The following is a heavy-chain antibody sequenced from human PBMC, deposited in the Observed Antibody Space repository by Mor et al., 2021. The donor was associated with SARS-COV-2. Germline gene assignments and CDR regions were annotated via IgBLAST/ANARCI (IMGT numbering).Heavy chain of an antibody. J-gene: IGHJ4*02. V-gene: IGHV4-28*03. CDR3: ARDQSLRGVTRLFDY. CDR2: IYYSGST. D-gene: IGHD3-10*01. Sequence: IGYIYYSGSTYYNPSLKSRVTISVDKSKNQFSLKLSSVTAADTAVYYCARDQSLRGVTRLFDYWGQGTLVTVSS.